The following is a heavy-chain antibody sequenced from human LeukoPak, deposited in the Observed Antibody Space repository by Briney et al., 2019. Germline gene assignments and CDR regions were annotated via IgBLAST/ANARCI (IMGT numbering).Heavy chain of an antibody. CDR3: ARASAPDYDILTGYSSEGMDV. Sequence: PGGSLRLSCAASGFTFRSYSINWVRQAPGKGLEWVSSISSSSSYIFYADSVKGRFTITRDNAKNSLYLQMNSLRAEDTAVYYCARASAPDYDILTGYSSEGMDVWGQRTTVTVSS. CDR1: GFTFRSYS. D-gene: IGHD3-9*01. V-gene: IGHV3-21*01. J-gene: IGHJ6*02. CDR2: ISSSSSYI.